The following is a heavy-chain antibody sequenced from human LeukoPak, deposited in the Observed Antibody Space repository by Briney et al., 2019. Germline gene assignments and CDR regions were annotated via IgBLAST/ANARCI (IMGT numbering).Heavy chain of an antibody. CDR1: GFTFSSYS. CDR3: ARDQRGYSYGPGGY. D-gene: IGHD5-18*01. J-gene: IGHJ4*02. V-gene: IGHV3-21*01. CDR2: ISSSSYI. Sequence: GGSLRLSCAASGFTFSSYSMNWVRQAPGKGLEWVSSISSSSYIYYADSVKGRFTISRDNAKNSLYLQMNSLRAEDTAVYYCARDQRGYSYGPGGYWGQGTLVTVFS.